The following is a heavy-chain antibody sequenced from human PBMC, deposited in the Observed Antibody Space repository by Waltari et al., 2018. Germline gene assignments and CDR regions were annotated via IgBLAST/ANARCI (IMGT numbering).Heavy chain of an antibody. J-gene: IGHJ6*02. CDR1: GGSISSSSYY. V-gene: IGHV4-39*07. Sequence: QLQLQESGPGLVKPSETRSLTCTVPGGSISSSSYYWAWIRQPPGKVLEGSGSIYYSGRTYANPSPERRVTRSVDTSKNLFSLKVSSVTAADTAVYYCAIDHRYSSIWGPPNYGDYGMDVWGQGPTVTVSS. CDR2: IYYSGRT. D-gene: IGHD6-13*01. CDR3: AIDHRYSSIWGPPNYGDYGMDV.